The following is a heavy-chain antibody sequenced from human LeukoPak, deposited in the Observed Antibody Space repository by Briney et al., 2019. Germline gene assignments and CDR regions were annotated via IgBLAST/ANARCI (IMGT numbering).Heavy chain of an antibody. V-gene: IGHV1-18*01. D-gene: IGHD6-19*01. CDR2: ISGYNDKK. J-gene: IGHJ4*02. CDR1: GYTLNTYG. Sequence: ASVKVSCKASGYTLNTYGVCWVRQAPGQGLEWMGWISGYNDKKEFAQKFQGRVTMTTDASTNTAYMELRSLTYDDTAVYYCARDRDSIAVAGSPRYCDYWGQGSLVTVSS. CDR3: ARDRDSIAVAGSPRYCDY.